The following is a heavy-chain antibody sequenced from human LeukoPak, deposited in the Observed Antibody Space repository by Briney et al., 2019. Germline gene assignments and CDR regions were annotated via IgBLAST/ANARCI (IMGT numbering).Heavy chain of an antibody. CDR3: ARERYSSGWYGYFQD. Sequence: GGSLRLSCAASGFTFTSYAMSWVRQAPGKGLEWVSYISSSSSTKYYADSVKGRFTISRDNAKNSLYLQMNSLRDEDTAVYYCARERYSSGWYGYFQDWGQGTLVTVSS. CDR1: GFTFTSYA. CDR2: ISSSSSTK. V-gene: IGHV3-48*02. D-gene: IGHD6-19*01. J-gene: IGHJ1*01.